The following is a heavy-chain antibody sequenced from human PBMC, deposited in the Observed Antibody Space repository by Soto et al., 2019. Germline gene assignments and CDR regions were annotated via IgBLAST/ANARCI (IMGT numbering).Heavy chain of an antibody. Sequence: GESLKISCKGSGYSFTSYWIGWVRQMPGKGLEWMGIIYPGDSDTRYSPSFQGQVTISADKSISTAYLQWSSLKASDTAMYYCARLDLSTRAHDAFDIWGQGTMVTVSS. J-gene: IGHJ3*02. CDR2: IYPGDSDT. V-gene: IGHV5-51*01. D-gene: IGHD2-2*01. CDR1: GYSFTSYW. CDR3: ARLDLSTRAHDAFDI.